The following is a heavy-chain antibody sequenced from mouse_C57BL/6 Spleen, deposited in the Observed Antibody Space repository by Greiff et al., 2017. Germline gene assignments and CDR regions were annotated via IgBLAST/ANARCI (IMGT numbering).Heavy chain of an antibody. CDR1: GYTFTDYE. V-gene: IGHV1-15*01. Sequence: QVQLKQSGAELVRPGASVTLSCKASGYTFTDYEMHWVKQTPVHGLEWIGAIDPETGGTAYNQKFKGKAILTADKSSSTAYMELRSLTSEDSAVYYCTRYDYDGDYYAMDYWGQGTSVTVSS. CDR3: TRYDYDGDYYAMDY. D-gene: IGHD2-4*01. CDR2: IDPETGGT. J-gene: IGHJ4*01.